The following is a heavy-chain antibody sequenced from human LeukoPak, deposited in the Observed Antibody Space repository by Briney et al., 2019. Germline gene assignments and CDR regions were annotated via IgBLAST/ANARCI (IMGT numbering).Heavy chain of an antibody. Sequence: GGSLRLSCAASGFTFSSYAMSWVRQAPGKGLEWVSAISGSGGSTYYADSVKGRFTISRDNSKNTLYLKMNSLRAEDTAVYYCAKDGGVVVIAIALYYFDYWGQGTLVTVSS. CDR2: ISGSGGST. D-gene: IGHD2-21*01. V-gene: IGHV3-23*01. CDR3: AKDGGVVVIAIALYYFDY. CDR1: GFTFSSYA. J-gene: IGHJ4*02.